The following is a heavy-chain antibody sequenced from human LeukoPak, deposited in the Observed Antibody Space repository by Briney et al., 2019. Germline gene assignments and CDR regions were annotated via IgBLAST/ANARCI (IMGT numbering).Heavy chain of an antibody. CDR3: AKDSDYGDYRPAYYFDY. J-gene: IGHJ4*02. CDR1: GFTFSSYS. D-gene: IGHD4-17*01. Sequence: GGSLRLSCAASGFTFSSYSMNWVRQAPGKGLEWVAFIRYDGSNKYYADSVKGRFTISRDNSKNTLYLQMNSLRAEDTAVYYCAKDSDYGDYRPAYYFDYWGQGTLVTVSS. CDR2: IRYDGSNK. V-gene: IGHV3-30*02.